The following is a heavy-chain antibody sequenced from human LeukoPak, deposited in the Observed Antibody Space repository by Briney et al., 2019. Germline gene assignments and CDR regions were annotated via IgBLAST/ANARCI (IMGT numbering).Heavy chain of an antibody. CDR2: IRYDGSNK. V-gene: IGHV3-30*02. CDR1: GFTISSYG. CDR3: AKDPSFRPGYFDY. J-gene: IGHJ4*02. Sequence: PGESLRLSCAASGFTISSYGMHWVRQAPGKGLEWVAFIRYDGSNKYYADSVKGRFTISRDNSKDTLYLQMNSLRAEETAVYYCAKDPSFRPGYFDYWGQGTLVTVSS.